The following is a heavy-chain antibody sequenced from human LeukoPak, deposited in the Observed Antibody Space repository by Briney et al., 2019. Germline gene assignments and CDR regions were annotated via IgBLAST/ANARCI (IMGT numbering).Heavy chain of an antibody. D-gene: IGHD6-13*01. CDR3: ARAGYSSSWFDY. CDR1: GYTFTSYD. CDR2: MNPSSGNT. V-gene: IGHV1-8*03. Sequence: ASVKVSCKASGYTFTSYDINWVRQATGQGLEWMGWMNPSSGNTGYAQKFQGRVTITRNTSISTAYMELSSLRSEDTAVYYCARAGYSSSWFDYWGQGTLVTVSS. J-gene: IGHJ4*02.